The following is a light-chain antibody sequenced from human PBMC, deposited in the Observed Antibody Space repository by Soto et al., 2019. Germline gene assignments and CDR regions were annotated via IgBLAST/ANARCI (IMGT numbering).Light chain of an antibody. V-gene: IGKV1-6*01. Sequence: AIQMTQSPSSLSASVGDRVTITCRASQSISSYLNWYQQKPGKAPKLLIYDASSLESGVPSRFSGSGSGTDFTLTISSLQPEDFATYYCLQDYNYPLTFGGGTKVDIK. CDR1: QSISSY. CDR3: LQDYNYPLT. J-gene: IGKJ4*01. CDR2: DAS.